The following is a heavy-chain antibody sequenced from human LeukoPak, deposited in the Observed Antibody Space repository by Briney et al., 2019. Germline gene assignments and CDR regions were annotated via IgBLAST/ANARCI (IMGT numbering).Heavy chain of an antibody. CDR3: ARSVCSGWYSFSYFDY. Sequence: PGGSLRLSCAASGFTFSSYAMHWVRQAPGKGLEWVAVISYDGSNKYYADSVKGRFTISRDNSKNTLYLQMNSLRAEDTAVYYCARSVCSGWYSFSYFDYWGQGTLVTVSS. CDR2: ISYDGSNK. CDR1: GFTFSSYA. D-gene: IGHD6-19*01. V-gene: IGHV3-30-3*01. J-gene: IGHJ4*02.